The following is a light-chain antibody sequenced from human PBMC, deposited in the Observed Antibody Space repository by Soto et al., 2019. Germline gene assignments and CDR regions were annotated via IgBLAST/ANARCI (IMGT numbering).Light chain of an antibody. CDR1: ESVAGRY. CDR3: QQYGSSPIT. Sequence: EIVLTQSPGTLSLSPGERATLSCRASESVAGRYLAWYQQRPGQTPRLLIYGASSRAAGIPDRFSGSGSGTDFPLTIRRLEPEDFAVYYCQQYGSSPITFGGGTKVEIK. CDR2: GAS. V-gene: IGKV3-20*01. J-gene: IGKJ4*01.